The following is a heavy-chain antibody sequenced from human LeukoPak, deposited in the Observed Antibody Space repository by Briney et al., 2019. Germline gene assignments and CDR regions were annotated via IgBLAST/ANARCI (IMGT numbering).Heavy chain of an antibody. D-gene: IGHD5-18*01. V-gene: IGHV1-18*01. CDR3: ARVADTAMVLNDAFDI. CDR2: ISAYNGNT. J-gene: IGHJ3*02. CDR1: GYTFTSYG. Sequence: GASVKVSCKASGYTFTSYGISWVRQAPGQGLEWMGWISAYNGNTNYAQKLQGRVTMTTDTSTSTAYMELRSLRSDDTAVYYCARVADTAMVLNDAFDIWGQGTMVTVSS.